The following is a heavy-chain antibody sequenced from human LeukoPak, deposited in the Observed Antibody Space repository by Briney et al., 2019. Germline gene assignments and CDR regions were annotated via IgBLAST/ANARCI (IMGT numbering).Heavy chain of an antibody. V-gene: IGHV3-23*01. D-gene: IGHD4-17*01. CDR1: GFTFSSYA. J-gene: IGHJ5*02. CDR2: ISGSGGSI. Sequence: GGSLRLSCAASGFTFSSYAMSWVRQAPGKGLEWVSAISGSGGSIYYADSVKGRFTISRDNSKNTLYLQMNSLRAEDTAVYYCAKDTRTTVTWYWFDPWGQGTLVTVSS. CDR3: AKDTRTTVTWYWFDP.